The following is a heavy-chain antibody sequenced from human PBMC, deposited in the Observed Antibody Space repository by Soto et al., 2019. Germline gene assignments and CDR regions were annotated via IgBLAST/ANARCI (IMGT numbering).Heavy chain of an antibody. CDR2: ISSSSSTI. J-gene: IGHJ3*02. D-gene: IGHD3-16*01. Sequence: ETLSLSCAASGFTFSSYSMNWVRQAPGKGLEWVSYISSSSSTIYYADSVKGRFTISRDNAKNSLYLQMNSLRDEDTAVYYCARAYDYVWGSPDPGAFDIWGQGTMVTVSS. V-gene: IGHV3-48*02. CDR3: ARAYDYVWGSPDPGAFDI. CDR1: GFTFSSYS.